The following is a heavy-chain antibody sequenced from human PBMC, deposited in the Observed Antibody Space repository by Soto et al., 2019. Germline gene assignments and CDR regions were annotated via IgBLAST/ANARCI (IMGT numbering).Heavy chain of an antibody. D-gene: IGHD6-13*01. Sequence: QVQLLESGGGLVKPGGSLRLSCAASEFTVSAHYMAWIRQAPGKGLEWISYISGDSIDTKYADSVKGRFTISRDNAKNSLYWQMNSLRAEDTAVYFCATGQQVRMADIWGQGTMVTVSS. V-gene: IGHV3-11*03. CDR3: ATGQQVRMADI. CDR1: EFTVSAHY. CDR2: ISGDSIDT. J-gene: IGHJ3*02.